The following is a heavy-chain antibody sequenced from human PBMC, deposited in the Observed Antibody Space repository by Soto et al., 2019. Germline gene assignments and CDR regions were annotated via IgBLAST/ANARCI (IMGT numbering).Heavy chain of an antibody. CDR3: ARGLESSNYYYYGMDF. J-gene: IGHJ6*04. D-gene: IGHD2-2*01. CDR2: IYFSGSA. Sequence: SETLSLTCTVSGGSITSYYWSWIRQPPGKGLEWIGYIYFSGSANYNPSLKSRVTISVDTSRNQFSLKLSSVTAADTAVYYCARGLESSNYYYYGMDFGGKGTTVTVSS. CDR1: GGSITSYY. V-gene: IGHV4-59*01.